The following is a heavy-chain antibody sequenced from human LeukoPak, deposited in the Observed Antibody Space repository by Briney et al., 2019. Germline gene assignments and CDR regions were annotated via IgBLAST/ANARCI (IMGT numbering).Heavy chain of an antibody. CDR1: GYTFTSYY. J-gene: IGHJ6*03. Sequence: ASVKVSCKASGYTFTSYYMHWVRQAPGQGLEWMGVINPSGGSTSYAQKFQGRVTMTRDTSTSTVYMELSSLRSEDTAVYYCARASAGDYGDYVIDYYMDVWGKGTTVTVSS. D-gene: IGHD4-17*01. CDR3: ARASAGDYGDYVIDYYMDV. CDR2: INPSGGST. V-gene: IGHV1-46*01.